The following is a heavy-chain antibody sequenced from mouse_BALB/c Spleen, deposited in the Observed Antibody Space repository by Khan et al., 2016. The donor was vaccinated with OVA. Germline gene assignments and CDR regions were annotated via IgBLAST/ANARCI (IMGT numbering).Heavy chain of an antibody. Sequence: QVQLKESGPGLVQPSQSLSITCTVSAFSLTTYGVHWVRQSPGKGLEWLGVIWSGESTDYNAAFISRLSISKDNSKSQVFFKMNSLQADDTAIYYCARHSYRYDFTYWGRGTLVTVSA. CDR3: ARHSYRYDFTY. CDR1: AFSLTTYG. CDR2: IWSGEST. D-gene: IGHD2-12*01. J-gene: IGHJ3*01. V-gene: IGHV2-4-1*01.